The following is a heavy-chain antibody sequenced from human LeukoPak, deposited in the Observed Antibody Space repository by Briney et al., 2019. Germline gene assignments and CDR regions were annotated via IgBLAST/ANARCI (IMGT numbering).Heavy chain of an antibody. Sequence: GGSLRLSCAASGVNFSSYAMSWGRQTPGKGLEWVSSISDSGGRTYYADSVKGRFTISRDNSKNTLFLQMNSLRADDTAVYYCAKGLGLDFWGQGTLVTVSS. CDR2: ISDSGGRT. J-gene: IGHJ4*02. D-gene: IGHD3-16*01. CDR1: GVNFSSYA. V-gene: IGHV3-23*01. CDR3: AKGLGLDF.